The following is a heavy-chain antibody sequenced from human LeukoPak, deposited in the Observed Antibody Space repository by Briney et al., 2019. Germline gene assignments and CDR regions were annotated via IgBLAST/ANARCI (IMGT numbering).Heavy chain of an antibody. V-gene: IGHV4-59*01. CDR1: GGSISSYY. CDR3: ARAFDSYGSDY. J-gene: IGHJ4*02. Sequence: SETLSLTCTVSGGSISSYYWSWIRQPPGKGLEWIGYIYYSGSTNYNPSLKSRVTISVDTSKNQFSLKLSSVTAADTAVYYCARAFDSYGSDYWGQGTLVTVSS. CDR2: IYYSGST. D-gene: IGHD5-18*01.